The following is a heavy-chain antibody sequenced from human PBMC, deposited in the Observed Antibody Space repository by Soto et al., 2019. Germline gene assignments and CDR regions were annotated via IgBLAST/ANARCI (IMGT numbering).Heavy chain of an antibody. CDR3: AREGCSGGSCYKDYYYSGMDV. D-gene: IGHD2-15*01. CDR1: GGTFSSYA. V-gene: IGHV1-69*01. CDR2: IIPIFGTA. Sequence: QVQLVQSGAEVKKPGSSVKVSCKASGGTFSSYAISWVRQAPGQGLEWMGGIIPIFGTANYAQKFQGRVTITADESTSTAYLELSSLRSEDTAVYYCAREGCSGGSCYKDYYYSGMDVWGQGTTVTVSS. J-gene: IGHJ6*02.